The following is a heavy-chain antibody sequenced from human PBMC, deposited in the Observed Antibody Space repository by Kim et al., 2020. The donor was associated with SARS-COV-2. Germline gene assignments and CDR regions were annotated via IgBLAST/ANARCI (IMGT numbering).Heavy chain of an antibody. CDR3: ARGFPNRPTDPWFDP. CDR1: GYTFTSYG. CDR2: ISAYNGNT. Sequence: ASVKVSCKASGYTFTSYGISWVRQAPGQGLEWMGWISAYNGNTNYAQKLQGRVTMTTDTSTSTAYMELRSLRSDDTAVYYCARGFPNRPTDPWFDPWGQGTLVTVSS. J-gene: IGHJ5*02. V-gene: IGHV1-18*01.